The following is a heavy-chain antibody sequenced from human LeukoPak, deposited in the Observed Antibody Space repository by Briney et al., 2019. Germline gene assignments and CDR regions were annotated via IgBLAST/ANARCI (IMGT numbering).Heavy chain of an antibody. CDR3: AREVAARRLGSWVDP. J-gene: IGHJ5*02. Sequence: GGALRLSCAGSGVTFSDYYISWVRQAPGKGVEWGLYISHRVSDVQYADSVKGRFTISRDNARNSLYLQMNGLRAEDTAVYYCAREVAARRLGSWVDPWGQGTLVIVSS. CDR2: ISHRVSDV. D-gene: IGHD6-6*01. CDR1: GVTFSDYY. V-gene: IGHV3-11*01.